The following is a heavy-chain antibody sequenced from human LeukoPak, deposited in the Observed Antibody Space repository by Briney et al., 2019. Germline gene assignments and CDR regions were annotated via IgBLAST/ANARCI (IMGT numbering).Heavy chain of an antibody. D-gene: IGHD5-18*01. CDR1: GGSISSYY. J-gene: IGHJ4*02. Sequence: PSETLSLTCTVSGGSISSYYWSWIRQPPGKGLEWIGYIYYSGSTNYNPSLKSRVTISVDRSKNQFSLKLSSVTAADTAVYYCARSPLPRGYSYGPRYYFDYWGQGTLVTVSS. CDR2: IYYSGST. CDR3: ARSPLPRGYSYGPRYYFDY. V-gene: IGHV4-59*12.